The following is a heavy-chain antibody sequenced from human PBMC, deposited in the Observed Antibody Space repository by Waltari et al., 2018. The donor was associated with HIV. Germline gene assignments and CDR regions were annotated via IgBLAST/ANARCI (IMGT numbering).Heavy chain of an antibody. Sequence: QLQLHESGPGLVKPSETLSLTCIVSGGSISSSSYCWGWIRQPPGKGLEWIGSICYSGTTYYNPSLKSRVTISVDTSKNQFSLKLSSVTAADTAVYYCARHLPDYDFWSGYLPLFDYWGQGTLVTVSS. J-gene: IGHJ4*02. CDR3: ARHLPDYDFWSGYLPLFDY. V-gene: IGHV4-39*01. CDR1: GGSISSSSYC. CDR2: ICYSGTT. D-gene: IGHD3-3*01.